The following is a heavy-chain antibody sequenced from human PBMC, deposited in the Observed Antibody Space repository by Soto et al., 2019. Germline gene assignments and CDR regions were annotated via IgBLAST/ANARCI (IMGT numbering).Heavy chain of an antibody. V-gene: IGHV4-59*08. CDR3: ARHPPYYYDSSGYYWYFDL. Sequence: SETLSLTCTVSGGSISSYYWSWIRQPPGKGLEWIGYIYYSGSTNYNPSLKSRVTISVDTSKNQFSLKLSSVTAADTAVYYCARHPPYYYDSSGYYWYFDLWGRGTLVTVSS. CDR1: GGSISSYY. D-gene: IGHD3-22*01. J-gene: IGHJ2*01. CDR2: IYYSGST.